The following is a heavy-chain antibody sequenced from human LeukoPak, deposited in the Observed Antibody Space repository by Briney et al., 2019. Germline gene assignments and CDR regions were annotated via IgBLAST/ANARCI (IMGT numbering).Heavy chain of an antibody. V-gene: IGHV3-23*01. CDR3: AKKPGYYDSSDYSYFDS. CDR1: GFTLGRYA. Sequence: GGSLRLSCAASGFTLGRYAMGWVRQAAGKGLEWVSGISASGGVTDYVASVEGRFTISRDNSKNTLTLQMESLRGDDTAVYYCAKKPGYYDSSDYSYFDSWGQGTLVTVSS. CDR2: ISASGGVT. D-gene: IGHD3-22*01. J-gene: IGHJ4*02.